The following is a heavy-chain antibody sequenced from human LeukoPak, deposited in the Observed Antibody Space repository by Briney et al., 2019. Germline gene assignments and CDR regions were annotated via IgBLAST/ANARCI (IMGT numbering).Heavy chain of an antibody. V-gene: IGHV3-11*04. CDR1: GFTFSDYY. D-gene: IGHD5-18*01. CDR3: AAGAMAFIDY. CDR2: ISSSGSTI. J-gene: IGHJ4*02. Sequence: GGSLRLSCVASGFTFSDYYMSWIRQAPGKGLEWVSYISSSGSTIYYADSVKGRFTISRDNGKNSLYLQLNSLRADDTAVYYCAAGAMAFIDYWGQGTLVTVSS.